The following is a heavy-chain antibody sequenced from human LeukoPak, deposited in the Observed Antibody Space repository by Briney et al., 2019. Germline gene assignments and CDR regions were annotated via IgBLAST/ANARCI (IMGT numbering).Heavy chain of an antibody. CDR1: GFTFSSYE. J-gene: IGHJ4*02. D-gene: IGHD5-12*01. CDR2: ISSSGSTR. Sequence: GGSLRLSCAGSGFTFSSYEMNWVRQAPGKGLEWVSYISSSGSTRYYADSVKCRFTISRDNPKNSLYLQMNSLRAEDTAVYYCARGSGYRGYDFDYWGQGTLVTVSS. CDR3: ARGSGYRGYDFDY. V-gene: IGHV3-48*03.